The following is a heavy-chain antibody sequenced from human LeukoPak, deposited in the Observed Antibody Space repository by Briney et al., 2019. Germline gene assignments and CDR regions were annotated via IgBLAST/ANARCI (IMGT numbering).Heavy chain of an antibody. CDR2: INHSGST. J-gene: IGHJ6*03. D-gene: IGHD5-18*01. CDR3: ARAGSGYSYGTTYYYYYMDV. Sequence: PSETLSLTCAVYGGSFSGYYWSWIRQPPGKGLEWIGEINHSGSTNYNPSLKSRVTISVDTSKNQFSLKLSSVTAADTAVYYCARAGSGYSYGTTYYYYYMDVWGKGTTVTISS. V-gene: IGHV4-34*01. CDR1: GGSFSGYY.